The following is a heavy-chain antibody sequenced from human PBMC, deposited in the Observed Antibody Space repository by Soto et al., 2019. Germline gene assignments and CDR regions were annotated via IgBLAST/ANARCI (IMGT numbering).Heavy chain of an antibody. V-gene: IGHV1-2*02. Sequence: ASVKVSCKASGYTFTGYYMHWVRQATGQGLEWMGWINPNSGGTNYAQKFQGRFTISRDNSKNTLYLQMNSLRAEDTAVYYFAKVNAHEGMIYSFPPLAYWGKGTLVTVSS. CDR3: AKVNAHEGMIYSFPPLAY. J-gene: IGHJ4*02. CDR1: GYTFTGYY. CDR2: INPNSGGT. D-gene: IGHD2-21*01.